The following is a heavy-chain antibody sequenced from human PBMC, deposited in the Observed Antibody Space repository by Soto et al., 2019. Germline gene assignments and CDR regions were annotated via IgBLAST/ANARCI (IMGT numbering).Heavy chain of an antibody. J-gene: IGHJ4*02. CDR2: VSTNNADT. CDR1: GYTFTAYG. CDR3: AREINTDPSAYYPFAY. D-gene: IGHD3-22*01. V-gene: IGHV1-18*01. Sequence: AASVKVSCKTSGYTFTAYGLAWLRQAPGQRPEWMGWVSTNNADTNYAQKFQGRVTMTTETSTRTTYMELRSLRSDDTAVYYCAREINTDPSAYYPFAYWGQGTLVTVSS.